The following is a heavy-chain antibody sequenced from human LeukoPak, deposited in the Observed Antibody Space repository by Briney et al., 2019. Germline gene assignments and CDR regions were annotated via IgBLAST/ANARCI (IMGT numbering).Heavy chain of an antibody. CDR1: CGSISSSNYY. CDR2: IYYSWST. V-gene: IGHV4-39*01. Sequence: SETLSLTCTVSCGSISSSNYYWGWIRQPPGKGLEWIGSIYYSWSTFYNPSLNSRVAISVDPSNNQLPLRLNSVTAADTAVYYCARRGRSGAGTNHMDVWGKGTTVTVSS. CDR3: ARRGRSGAGTNHMDV. D-gene: IGHD3-3*01. J-gene: IGHJ6*03.